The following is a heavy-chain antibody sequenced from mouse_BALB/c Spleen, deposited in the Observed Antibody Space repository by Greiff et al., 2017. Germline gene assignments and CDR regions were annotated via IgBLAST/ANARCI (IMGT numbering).Heavy chain of an antibody. D-gene: IGHD2-13*01. J-gene: IGHJ4*01. CDR2: ISSGGST. CDR1: GFTFSSYA. CDR3: ARAPGGDSFIDF. V-gene: IGHV5-6-5*01. Sequence: EVMVLESGGGLVKPGGSLRLSCAASGFTFSSYAMSWVRQTPEKRLEWVASISSGGSTYYPDSVQGRFTISRDNARNILYLQMSSLRSEDTAMYYCARAPGGDSFIDFWGQGTSVTVSS.